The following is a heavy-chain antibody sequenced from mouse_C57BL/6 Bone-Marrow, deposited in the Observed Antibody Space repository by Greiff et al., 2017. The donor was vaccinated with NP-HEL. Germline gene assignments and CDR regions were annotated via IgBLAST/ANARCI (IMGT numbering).Heavy chain of an antibody. CDR2: IDPEDGET. V-gene: IGHV14-2*01. CDR3: ACPFCYFEV. CDR1: GFNIKDYY. Sequence: VQLKQSGAELVKPGASVKLSCTASGFNIKDYYMHWVKQRTEQGLEWIGRIDPEDGETKYAPKFQGKATIPAATSSNTAYLQLRSLTSEDTAVYYCACPFCYFEVWGTGTTVTASS. D-gene: IGHD3-3*01. J-gene: IGHJ1*03.